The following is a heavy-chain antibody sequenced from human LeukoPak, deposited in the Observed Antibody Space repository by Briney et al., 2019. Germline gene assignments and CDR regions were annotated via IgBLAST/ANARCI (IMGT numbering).Heavy chain of an antibody. D-gene: IGHD3-3*01. J-gene: IGHJ6*02. CDR1: GFTFTNYG. Sequence: GGSLRLSCTTSGFTFTNYGINWVRQAPGKGLEWVAVISYDGSNKYYADSVKGRFTISRDNSKNTLYLQMNSLRAGDTAVYYCARDLGYYDFWSGYYTNYYGMDVWGQGTTVTVSS. CDR2: ISYDGSNK. V-gene: IGHV3-30*19. CDR3: ARDLGYYDFWSGYYTNYYGMDV.